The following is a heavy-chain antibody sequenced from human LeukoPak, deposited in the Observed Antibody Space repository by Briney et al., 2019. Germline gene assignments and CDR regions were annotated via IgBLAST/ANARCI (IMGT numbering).Heavy chain of an antibody. J-gene: IGHJ4*02. D-gene: IGHD4-17*01. V-gene: IGHV4-34*01. CDR1: GGSYSGYY. CDR3: ARHATVTPFDY. CDR2: INHSGST. Sequence: SETLSLXCAVYGGSYSGYYWSWIRQPPGKGLEWIGEINHSGSTNYNPSLKSRVTISVDTSKNQFSLKLSSVTAADTAVYYCARHATVTPFDYWGQGTLVTVSS.